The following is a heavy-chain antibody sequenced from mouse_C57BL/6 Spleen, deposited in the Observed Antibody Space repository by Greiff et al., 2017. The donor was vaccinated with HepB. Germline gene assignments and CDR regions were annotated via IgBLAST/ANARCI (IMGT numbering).Heavy chain of an antibody. CDR3: ARPIYYYGGDYFDY. Sequence: QVQLKQSGTELVKPGASVKLSCKASGYTFTSYWMHWVKQRPGQGLEWIGNINPSNGGTNYNEKFKSKATLTVDKSSSTAYMQLSSLTSEDSAVYYCARPIYYYGGDYFDYWGQGTTLTVSS. J-gene: IGHJ2*01. CDR2: INPSNGGT. V-gene: IGHV1-53*01. D-gene: IGHD1-1*01. CDR1: GYTFTSYW.